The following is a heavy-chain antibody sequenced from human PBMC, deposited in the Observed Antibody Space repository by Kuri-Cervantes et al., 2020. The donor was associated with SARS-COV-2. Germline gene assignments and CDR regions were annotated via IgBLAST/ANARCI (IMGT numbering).Heavy chain of an antibody. J-gene: IGHJ4*02. Sequence: ESLKISCTVSGGSISSSSYYWGWIRQPPGKGLEWIGSIYYSGSTFYSPSLMSRVTISVDTSKNQFSLELTSVTAADTAIYYCASEYSTTTFRPAGNSYNKYFDYWGQGTQVTVSS. D-gene: IGHD2-2*01. V-gene: IGHV4-39*07. CDR2: IYYSGST. CDR1: GGSISSSSYY. CDR3: ASEYSTTTFRPAGNSYNKYFDY.